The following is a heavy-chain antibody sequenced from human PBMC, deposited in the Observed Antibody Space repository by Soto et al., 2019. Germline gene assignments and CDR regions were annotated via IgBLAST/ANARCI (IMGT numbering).Heavy chain of an antibody. CDR3: ARDDDTMVRGASPDY. J-gene: IGHJ4*02. CDR2: ISAYNGNT. Sequence: QVQLVQSGAEEKKPGASVKVSCKASGYTFTSYGISWVRQAPGQGLEWMGWISAYNGNTNYAQKLQGRVTMTTDTSTSTAYMELRSLRSDDTAVYYCARDDDTMVRGASPDYWGQGTLVTVSS. V-gene: IGHV1-18*01. CDR1: GYTFTSYG. D-gene: IGHD3-10*01.